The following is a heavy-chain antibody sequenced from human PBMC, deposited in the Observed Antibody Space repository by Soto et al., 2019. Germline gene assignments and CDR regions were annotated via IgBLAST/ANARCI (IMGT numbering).Heavy chain of an antibody. Sequence: PGGSLRLSCAASGFTFSSYSVHWVRQAPGKGLDWVAGISYDGINKYYADSVKGRFTISRDNSRSTLYLHMNSLRTEDTAVYYCARDWAEIGTGYYQLDYWGQGTLVTVSS. CDR1: GFTFSSYS. J-gene: IGHJ4*02. CDR2: ISYDGINK. CDR3: ARDWAEIGTGYYQLDY. D-gene: IGHD3-22*01. V-gene: IGHV3-30-3*01.